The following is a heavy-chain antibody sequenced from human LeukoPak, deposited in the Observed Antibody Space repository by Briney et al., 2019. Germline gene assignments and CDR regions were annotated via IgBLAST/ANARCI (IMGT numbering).Heavy chain of an antibody. J-gene: IGHJ6*03. CDR3: ARVPLVLTGPYMDV. CDR1: GYSISSGYY. D-gene: IGHD3-9*01. Sequence: PSETLSLTCSVSGYSISSGYYWSWIRQPPGKGLEWIGEINHSGSTNYNPSLKSRVTISVDTSKNQFSLKLSSVTAADTAVYYCARVPLVLTGPYMDVWGKGTTVTVSS. V-gene: IGHV4-38-2*02. CDR2: INHSGST.